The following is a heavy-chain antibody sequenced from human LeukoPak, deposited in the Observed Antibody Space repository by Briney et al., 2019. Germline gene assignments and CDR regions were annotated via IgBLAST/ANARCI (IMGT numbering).Heavy chain of an antibody. D-gene: IGHD1-26*01. CDR3: ARRVGTALGNAFDI. J-gene: IGHJ3*02. CDR2: VYYSGST. V-gene: IGHV4-39*01. Sequence: SETLSLTCTVSGGSISSSTCYWAWLRQPPGKGLEWIGSVYYSGSTHYNPSLQSRVTISIDTSKNQFSLKVSSVAVADTAVYYCARRVGTALGNAFDIWGQGTMVTVSS. CDR1: GGSISSSTCY.